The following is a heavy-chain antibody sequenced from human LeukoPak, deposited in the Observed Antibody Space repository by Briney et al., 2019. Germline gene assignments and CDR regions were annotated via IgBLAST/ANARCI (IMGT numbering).Heavy chain of an antibody. V-gene: IGHV1-46*02. Sequence: ASVKVSCKASGYLFKYNYIHWVRQAPGQGLEWMGMINPSGDSTTYAQQFQGRLTMSSDTSTRTVYVELSSLRSEDTAVYFCARDRMDTAMGPYLDNWGQGTLVTISS. CDR3: ARDRMDTAMGPYLDN. CDR2: INPSGDST. D-gene: IGHD5-18*01. J-gene: IGHJ4*02. CDR1: GYLFKYNY.